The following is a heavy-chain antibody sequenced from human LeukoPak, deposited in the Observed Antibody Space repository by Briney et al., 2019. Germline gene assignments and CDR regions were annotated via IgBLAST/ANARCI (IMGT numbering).Heavy chain of an antibody. J-gene: IGHJ4*02. V-gene: IGHV4-30-4*01. D-gene: IGHD4-17*01. CDR1: GGSIGSGDHD. CDR2: IYYSGSA. Sequence: SETLSLTCTVSGGSIGSGDHDWSWLRQPPGKGLEWIGYIYYSGSAYYNPSLKSRVTISVDPSKSQFSLKLNSVTAADTAVYYCARVLVDYGDYRYFDYWGQGILVTVSS. CDR3: ARVLVDYGDYRYFDY.